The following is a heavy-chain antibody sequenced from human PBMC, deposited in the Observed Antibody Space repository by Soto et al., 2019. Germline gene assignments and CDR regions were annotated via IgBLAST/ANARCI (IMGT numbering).Heavy chain of an antibody. CDR1: GYTFTSYA. V-gene: IGHV1-3*01. Sequence: GASVKVSCKASGYTFTSYAMHWVRQAPGQRFEWMGWINAGNGNTKYSQKFQGRVTITRDTSASTAYMELSSLRSEDTAVYYCARDLTYYYDSSGYYYDYWGQGTLVTVSS. CDR2: INAGNGNT. J-gene: IGHJ4*02. D-gene: IGHD3-22*01. CDR3: ARDLTYYYDSSGYYYDY.